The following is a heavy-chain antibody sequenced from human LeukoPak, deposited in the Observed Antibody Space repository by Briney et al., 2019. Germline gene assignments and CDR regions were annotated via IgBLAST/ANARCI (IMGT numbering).Heavy chain of an antibody. D-gene: IGHD1-1*01. J-gene: IGHJ4*02. CDR3: ARSGTGHLVDY. Sequence: ASVKVSCKASGYTFTSYGISWVRQAPGQGLEWMGWINPNSGGTNYAQKFQGRVTMTRDTSISTAYMELSRLRSDDTAVYYCARSGTGHLVDYWGQGTLVTVSS. V-gene: IGHV1-2*02. CDR1: GYTFTSYG. CDR2: INPNSGGT.